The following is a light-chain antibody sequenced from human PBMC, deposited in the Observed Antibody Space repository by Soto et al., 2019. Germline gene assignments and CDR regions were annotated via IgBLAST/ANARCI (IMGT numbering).Light chain of an antibody. CDR1: QSVSSY. V-gene: IGKV3-11*01. CDR2: DAS. Sequence: EIVLTQSPATLSLSPGERATLSCSASQSVSSYLAWYQQKPGQAPRLLIYDASNRATGIPARFSGSGSGTDSTLTISSLEPEDFAVYYCQQSSNWPPINFGQGTRLEIK. J-gene: IGKJ5*01. CDR3: QQSSNWPPIN.